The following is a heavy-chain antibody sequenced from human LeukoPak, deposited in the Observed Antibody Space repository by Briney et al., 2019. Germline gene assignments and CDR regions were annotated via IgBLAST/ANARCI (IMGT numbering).Heavy chain of an antibody. V-gene: IGHV3-53*01. CDR2: TYTGGNS. CDR3: ARGGRGSAAVVAPRFFDI. D-gene: IGHD3-22*01. CDR1: GFTVSSTH. J-gene: IGHJ3*02. Sequence: GGSLRLSCEASGFTVSSTHMVWVRQAPGKGLEWVSVTYTGGNSYYAGSVQGRFIISRDISKNTLYLQMNNLRAEDSALYYCARGGRGSAAVVAPRFFDIWGQGTMVTVSS.